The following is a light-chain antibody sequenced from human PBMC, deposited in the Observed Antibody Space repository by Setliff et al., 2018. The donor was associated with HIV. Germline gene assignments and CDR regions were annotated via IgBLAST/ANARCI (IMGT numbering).Light chain of an antibody. J-gene: IGLJ1*01. CDR3: QSFDSSLNGYV. Sequence: QSALTQPPSVSGAPGQRVTISCTGSSSTIGAVYDVHWYQQFPGTAPKVLIYANSNRPSGVPDRFSGSKSGTSASLAITGLQAEDEADYFCQSFDSSLNGYVFGTGT. CDR1: SSTIGAVYD. V-gene: IGLV1-40*01. CDR2: ANS.